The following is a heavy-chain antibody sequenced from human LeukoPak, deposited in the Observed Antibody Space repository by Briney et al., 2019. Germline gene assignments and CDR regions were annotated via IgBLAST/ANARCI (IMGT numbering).Heavy chain of an antibody. D-gene: IGHD1-1*01. V-gene: IGHV4-28*01. Sequence: SETLSLTCAVSGYSISNSNRWGWIRQPPGKALEWIGYIYYSGSTYYNPSLKSRVTMSVDTSKNQFSLKLNSVTAVDTALYYCARTRLTTGTTFDLWGRGTLVTVSS. CDR2: IYYSGST. CDR1: GYSISNSNR. J-gene: IGHJ2*01. CDR3: ARTRLTTGTTFDL.